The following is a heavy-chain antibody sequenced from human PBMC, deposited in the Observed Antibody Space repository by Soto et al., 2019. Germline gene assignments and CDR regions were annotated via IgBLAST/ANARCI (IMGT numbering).Heavy chain of an antibody. CDR2: IYTSGST. Sequence: LSLTCTVSGGSIRSYYWTWIRQPSGKGLEWIGRIYTSGSTNYNPSLKSRVTMSVDTSKNQFSLKLSSVTAADTAVYYCARDLKFGQADYWGQGSQVTVSS. V-gene: IGHV4-4*07. CDR3: ARDLKFGQADY. CDR1: GGSIRSYY. D-gene: IGHD3-10*01. J-gene: IGHJ4*02.